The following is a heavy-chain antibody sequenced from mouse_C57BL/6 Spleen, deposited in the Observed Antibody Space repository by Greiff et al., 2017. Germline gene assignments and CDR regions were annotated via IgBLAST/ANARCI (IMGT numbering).Heavy chain of an antibody. CDR1: GFNIKDYY. V-gene: IGHV14-2*01. CDR3: ARSDPRQLRVLDC. J-gene: IGHJ2*01. Sequence: EVQLQQSGAELVKPGASVKLSCTASGFNIKDYYMHWVKQRTEQGLEWIGRIDPEDGETKYAPKFQGKATITADTSSNTAYLQLRSMTSEDAAVYSCARSDPRQLRVLDCWGQGTTLTVSS. D-gene: IGHD3-2*02. CDR2: IDPEDGET.